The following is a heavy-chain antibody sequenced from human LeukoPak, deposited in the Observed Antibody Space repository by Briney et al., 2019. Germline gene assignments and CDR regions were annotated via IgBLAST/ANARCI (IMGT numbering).Heavy chain of an antibody. CDR2: INHSGST. CDR3: ARGFTYRNWFGP. Sequence: SETLSLTCAVYGGSFSGYYWSWIRQPPGKGLEWIGEINHSGSTNYNPSLKSRVTISVDTSKNQFSLKLSSVTAADTAVYYCARGFTYRNWFGPWGQGTLVTVSS. V-gene: IGHV4-34*01. J-gene: IGHJ5*02. D-gene: IGHD3-16*02. CDR1: GGSFSGYY.